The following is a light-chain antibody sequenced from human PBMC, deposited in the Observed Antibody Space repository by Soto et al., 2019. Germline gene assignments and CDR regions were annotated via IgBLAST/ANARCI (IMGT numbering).Light chain of an antibody. CDR3: SSYAGRTLYV. J-gene: IGLJ1*01. V-gene: IGLV2-11*01. CDR2: NVN. Sequence: QSVLIQPPSVSGSPGQSVTISCTGTSSDVGSYDYVSWYQQHPGTVPKPMIYNVNTQPSGVPDRFSGSKSGNTASMTISGLQAEDEADYYCSSYAGRTLYVFGTGTKVTVL. CDR1: SSDVGSYDY.